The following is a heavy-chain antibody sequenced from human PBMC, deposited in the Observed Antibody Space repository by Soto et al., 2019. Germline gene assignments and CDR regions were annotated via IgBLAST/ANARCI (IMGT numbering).Heavy chain of an antibody. Sequence: SETLSLTCTVSGGSISSYYWSWIRQPPGKGLEWIGYIYYSGSTNYNPSIKSRVTITIDTSKNQFSLKLSSVTAADTAVYYCARGGSCSGGSCYFRVYYYYYGMDVWGQGTTVTVSS. CDR1: GGSISSYY. D-gene: IGHD2-15*01. CDR3: ARGGSCSGGSCYFRVYYYYYGMDV. V-gene: IGHV4-59*01. J-gene: IGHJ6*02. CDR2: IYYSGST.